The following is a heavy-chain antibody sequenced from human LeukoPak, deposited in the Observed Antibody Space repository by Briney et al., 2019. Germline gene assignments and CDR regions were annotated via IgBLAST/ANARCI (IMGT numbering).Heavy chain of an antibody. J-gene: IGHJ5*02. CDR3: ATSPVTTWWFDP. CDR2: MYSSGTT. Sequence: SETLSLTCTVSGGSISSSSYSWGWIRQPAGKGLEWIGRMYSSGTTNYNPSLKSRVTISVDTSKNQFSLKLSSVTASDTAVYYCATSPVTTWWFDPWGQGTLVTVSS. D-gene: IGHD4-17*01. V-gene: IGHV4-61*02. CDR1: GGSISSSSYS.